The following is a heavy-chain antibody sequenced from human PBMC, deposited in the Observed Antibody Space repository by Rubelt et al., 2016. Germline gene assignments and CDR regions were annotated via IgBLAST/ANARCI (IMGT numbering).Heavy chain of an antibody. V-gene: IGHV4-39*01. Sequence: QLQLQESGPGLVKPSETLSLTCTVSGGSISSSSYYWGWIRQPPGKGLEWIGEINPSGSSNYNPSLRSRVTISVDTYKNQFSLKLSSVTAADTAVYYCARHYYDSSGYYLEGFDYWGQGTLVTVSS. CDR2: INPSGSS. CDR1: GGSISSSSYY. D-gene: IGHD3-22*01. J-gene: IGHJ4*02. CDR3: ARHYYDSSGYYLEGFDY.